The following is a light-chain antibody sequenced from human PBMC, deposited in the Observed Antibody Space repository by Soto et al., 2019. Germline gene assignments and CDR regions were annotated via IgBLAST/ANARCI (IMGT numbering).Light chain of an antibody. V-gene: IGLV2-11*01. CDR1: SSDVGGYDY. CDR3: TSYTSSNTLNVL. J-gene: IGLJ3*02. CDR2: DVT. Sequence: QSVLTQPRSVSGSPGQSVTISCTGTSSDVGGYDYVSWYQQHPGKAPKLMIYDVTKRPSGVPDRFSGSKSGNTASLTISGLQAEDEADYYCTSYTSSNTLNVLFGGGTKLTVL.